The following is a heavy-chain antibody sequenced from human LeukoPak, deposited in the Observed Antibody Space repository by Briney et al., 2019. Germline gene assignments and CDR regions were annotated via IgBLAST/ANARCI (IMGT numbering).Heavy chain of an antibody. J-gene: IGHJ4*02. D-gene: IGHD2-21*02. CDR3: AKQAIVVVTARESYFDY. CDR1: GFTFSSYA. V-gene: IGHV3-23*01. Sequence: GGSLRLSCAASGFTFSSYAMSWVRQAPGKGLEWVSAISGSGGSTYYADSVKGRFTISRDNSKNTLYLQMNSLRAEDTAVYYCAKQAIVVVTARESYFDYWGQGTLVTVSS. CDR2: ISGSGGST.